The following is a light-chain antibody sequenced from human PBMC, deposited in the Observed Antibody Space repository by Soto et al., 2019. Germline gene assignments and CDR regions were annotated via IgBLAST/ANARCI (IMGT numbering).Light chain of an antibody. J-gene: IGKJ1*01. CDR3: QHYGSSPWT. CDR1: QTVGSTY. Sequence: EIVLTQSPATLSLSPGERATLSCGASQTVGSTYLAWYHQKPGLAPGLLIYDTSSRATGIPDRFSGSGSGTDFTLTISRLEPEDFAVYSCQHYGSSPWTFGQGAKVEIK. CDR2: DTS. V-gene: IGKV3D-20*01.